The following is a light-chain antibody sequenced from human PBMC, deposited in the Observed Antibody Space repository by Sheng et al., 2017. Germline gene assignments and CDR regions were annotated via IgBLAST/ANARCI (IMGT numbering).Light chain of an antibody. V-gene: IGKV1-8*01. CDR2: DAS. Sequence: AIRMTQSPSSFSASTGDRVTITCRASQGIGSYLAWYQQKPGKAPKLLIYDASTLETGVPSRFSGSGSGTDFTFTISSLQPEDIATYYCQQYDNLPLTFGQGTRLQIK. CDR3: QQYDNLPLT. J-gene: IGKJ5*01. CDR1: QGIGSY.